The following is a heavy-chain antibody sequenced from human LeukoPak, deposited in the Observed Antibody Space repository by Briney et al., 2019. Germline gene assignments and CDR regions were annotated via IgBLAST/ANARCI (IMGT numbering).Heavy chain of an antibody. Sequence: GGSLRLSCAASGFIFSRFWMSWVRQAPGKGLEWVANIKEDGSEKYYVDSVKGRFTISRDSAKNSLYLQMNSLRAEDTALYYCVKDEYSGYGSFDYWGQGTLVTVSS. V-gene: IGHV3-7*03. CDR1: GFIFSRFW. CDR3: VKDEYSGYGSFDY. D-gene: IGHD5-12*01. CDR2: IKEDGSEK. J-gene: IGHJ4*02.